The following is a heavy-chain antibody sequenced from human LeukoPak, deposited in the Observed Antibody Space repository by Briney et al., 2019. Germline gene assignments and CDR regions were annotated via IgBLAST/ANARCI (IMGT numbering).Heavy chain of an antibody. CDR3: ARDGPGYYHLDF. CDR2: ISSDGSSK. D-gene: IGHD3-3*01. Sequence: GRSLRLSCAASGFTFSSYAMHWVRQAPGKGLEWVAVISSDGSSKYYVDSVKGRFTISRDNSRNTLYLQMNSLRAEDTAVYYCARDGPGYYHLDFWGQGTLVTVSS. J-gene: IGHJ4*02. V-gene: IGHV3-30*14. CDR1: GFTFSSYA.